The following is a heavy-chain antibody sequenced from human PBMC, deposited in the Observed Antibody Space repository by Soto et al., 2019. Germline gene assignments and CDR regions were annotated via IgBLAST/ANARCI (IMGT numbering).Heavy chain of an antibody. V-gene: IGHV3-23*01. Sequence: LRLSCAASGFTFSSYAMSWVRQAPGKGLGWVSAISGSGGSTYYADSVKGRFTISRDNSKNTLYLQMNSLRAEDTAVYYCAKDRARGVSTLGYWGQGTLVTVSS. CDR1: GFTFSSYA. CDR2: ISGSGGST. D-gene: IGHD3-10*01. J-gene: IGHJ4*02. CDR3: AKDRARGVSTLGY.